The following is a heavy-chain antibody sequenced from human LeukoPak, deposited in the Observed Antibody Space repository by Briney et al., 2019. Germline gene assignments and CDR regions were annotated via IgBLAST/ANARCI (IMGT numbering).Heavy chain of an antibody. CDR3: AKGPLEYCSGGSCYSGRNWFDP. CDR2: INPNTGST. D-gene: IGHD2-15*01. J-gene: IGHJ5*02. V-gene: IGHV1-18*01. CDR1: GYTFTSYG. Sequence: ASVKVSCKASGYTFTSYGISWVRQAPGQGLEWVGWINPNTGSTKYGQTLQGRVVMTRDTSISTAYIILRRLTSDDTAVYYCAKGPLEYCSGGSCYSGRNWFDPWGQGTLVTVSS.